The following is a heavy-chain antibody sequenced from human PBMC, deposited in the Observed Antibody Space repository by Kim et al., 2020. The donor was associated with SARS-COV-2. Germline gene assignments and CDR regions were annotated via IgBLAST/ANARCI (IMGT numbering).Heavy chain of an antibody. V-gene: IGHV3-23*01. J-gene: IGHJ4*02. CDR2: ISGSTGKT. CDR1: GFAFRSYA. D-gene: IGHD6-19*01. CDR3: AKMLSSTGWHASDY. Sequence: GGSLRLSCAASGFAFRSYAMSWVRQAPGKGLEWVSGISGSTGKTYYADSVTGRCTISRDNSKNTVFLQMNSLRAEDTAIYYCAKMLSSTGWHASDYWGQGTLVTVSS.